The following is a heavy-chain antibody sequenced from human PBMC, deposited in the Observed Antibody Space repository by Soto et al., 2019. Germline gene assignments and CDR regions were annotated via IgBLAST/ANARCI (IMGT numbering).Heavy chain of an antibody. CDR2: IYYSGST. Sequence: QLQLQESGPGLVKPSETLSLTCTVSGGSISSSSYYWGWIRQPPGKGLEWIGSIYYSGSTYYNPSLKSRVTISVDTSKYQFSLKLSSVTAADTAVYYCARPVRVPAAYWYFDLWGRGTLVTVSS. CDR3: ARPVRVPAAYWYFDL. D-gene: IGHD2-2*01. J-gene: IGHJ2*01. CDR1: GGSISSSSYY. V-gene: IGHV4-39*01.